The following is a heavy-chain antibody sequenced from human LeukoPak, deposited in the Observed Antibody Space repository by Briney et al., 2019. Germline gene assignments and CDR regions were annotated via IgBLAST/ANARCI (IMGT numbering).Heavy chain of an antibody. V-gene: IGHV3-23*01. D-gene: IGHD1-26*01. J-gene: IGHJ4*02. CDR2: ISGSGGST. CDR3: ARTGGSYLYFDY. Sequence: GGSLRLSCAASGFTFSSYAMSWVRQAPGKGLEWVSAISGSGGSTYYADSVKGRFTISRDNAKNSLFLQMNGLRDEDTAVYFCARTGGSYLYFDYWGQGALVTVST. CDR1: GFTFSSYA.